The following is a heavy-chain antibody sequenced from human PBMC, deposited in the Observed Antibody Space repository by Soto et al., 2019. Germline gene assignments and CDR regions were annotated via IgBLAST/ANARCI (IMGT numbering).Heavy chain of an antibody. CDR1: GYSFTSYW. Sequence: GESLKISCKGSGYSFTSYWIGWVRQMPGKGLEWMGIIYPGDSDTRYSPSFQGQVTISADKSISTAYLQWSSLKASDTAMYYCARRMRDIVVVPAAITPHDAFDIWGQGTMVTVSS. J-gene: IGHJ3*02. V-gene: IGHV5-51*01. CDR2: IYPGDSDT. D-gene: IGHD2-2*01. CDR3: ARRMRDIVVVPAAITPHDAFDI.